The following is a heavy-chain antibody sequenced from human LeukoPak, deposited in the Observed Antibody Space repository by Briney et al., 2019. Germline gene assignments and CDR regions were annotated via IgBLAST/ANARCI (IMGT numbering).Heavy chain of an antibody. Sequence: QPGRSLRLSCAASGFTFSSYAMHWVRQAPGKGLEWVAVISYDGSNKYYADSVKGRFTISRDNSKNTLYLQMNSLRAEDTAVYYCARGMGIAAAGDDYWGQGTLVTVSS. CDR1: GFTFSSYA. CDR2: ISYDGSNK. CDR3: ARGMGIAAAGDDY. V-gene: IGHV3-30*04. J-gene: IGHJ4*02. D-gene: IGHD6-13*01.